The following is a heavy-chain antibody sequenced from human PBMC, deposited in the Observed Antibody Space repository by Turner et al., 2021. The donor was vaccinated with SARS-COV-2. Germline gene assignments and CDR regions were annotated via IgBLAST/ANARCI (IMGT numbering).Heavy chain of an antibody. Sequence: QVQLQESGPGLVKPSETLSLTCTVSGGSISSYYWSWSRQPPGKGLEWIGYIYYSGSTNYNPALKSRVTISVDTSKNQFSLKLSSVTAADTAVYYCARQSSGWYLPYFDYWGQGTLVTVSS. CDR2: IYYSGST. J-gene: IGHJ4*02. CDR3: ARQSSGWYLPYFDY. D-gene: IGHD6-19*01. V-gene: IGHV4-59*08. CDR1: GGSISSYY.